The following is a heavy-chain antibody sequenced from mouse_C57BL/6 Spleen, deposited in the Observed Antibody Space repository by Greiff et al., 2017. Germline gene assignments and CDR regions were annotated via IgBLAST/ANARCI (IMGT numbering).Heavy chain of an antibody. Sequence: EVQLQQSGPELVKPGASVKISCKASGYTFTDYYMNWVKQSHGKSLEWIGDINPNNGGTSYNQKFKGKATLTVAKSSSTAVMELRSLTSEDSAVYYCARCAFHGWHFDVWGTGTTGTVSS. J-gene: IGHJ1*03. CDR1: GYTFTDYY. V-gene: IGHV1-26*01. CDR3: ARCAFHGWHFDV. CDR2: INPNNGGT.